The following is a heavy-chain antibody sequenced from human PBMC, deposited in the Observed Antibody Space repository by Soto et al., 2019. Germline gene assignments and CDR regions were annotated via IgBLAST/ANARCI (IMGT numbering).Heavy chain of an antibody. CDR2: INPNSGGT. Sequence: WASVKVSCKASGYTFTGYYMHWVRQAPGQGLEWMGWINPNSGGTNYAQKFQGWVTMTRDTSISTAYMELSRLRSDDTAVYYCARVVKSERSDFWSGYHTGELGYWGQGTLVTVSS. D-gene: IGHD3-3*01. V-gene: IGHV1-2*04. CDR1: GYTFTGYY. J-gene: IGHJ4*02. CDR3: ARVVKSERSDFWSGYHTGELGY.